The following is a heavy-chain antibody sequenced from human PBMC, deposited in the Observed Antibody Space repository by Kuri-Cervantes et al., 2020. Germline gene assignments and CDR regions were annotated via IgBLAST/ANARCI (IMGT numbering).Heavy chain of an antibody. Sequence: ASVKVSCKASGYTFTSYDINWVRQATGQGLEWRGWMNPNSGNTGYAQKFQGRVTMTRNTSISTAYMELSSLRSEDTAVYYCARADGSYGDYGFDYWGQGTLVTVSS. CDR1: GYTFTSYD. V-gene: IGHV1-8*01. D-gene: IGHD4-17*01. CDR3: ARADGSYGDYGFDY. CDR2: MNPNSGNT. J-gene: IGHJ4*02.